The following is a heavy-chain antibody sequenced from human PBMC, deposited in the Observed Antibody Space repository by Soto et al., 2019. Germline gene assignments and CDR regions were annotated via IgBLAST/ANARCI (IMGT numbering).Heavy chain of an antibody. D-gene: IGHD3-16*01. J-gene: IGHJ3*01. CDR3: GIVDMITFGGITGPNDAFDR. Sequence: GGSLRLSCAASGFTFSSNCMSWVRQPPGRGLEWVSSISASTSNIYYADSVKGRFTISRDNAKNSLYLQMNSLRAADTAVYYCGIVDMITFGGITGPNDAFDRWGQGKMVTVSS. V-gene: IGHV3-21*04. CDR2: ISASTSNI. CDR1: GFTFSSNC.